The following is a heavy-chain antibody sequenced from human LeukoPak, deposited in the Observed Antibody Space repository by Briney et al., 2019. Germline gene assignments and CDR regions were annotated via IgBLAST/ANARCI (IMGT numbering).Heavy chain of an antibody. V-gene: IGHV4-59*11. Sequence: SETLSLTCTVSGGSISSHYWSWIRQPPGKGLEWIGYIYYSGSTNYNPSLKSRVTISVDTSKNQFSLKLSSVTAADTAVYYCARGDTYYYDSSGYSYWGQGTLVTVSS. CDR3: ARGDTYYYDSSGYSY. D-gene: IGHD3-22*01. CDR1: GGSISSHY. J-gene: IGHJ4*02. CDR2: IYYSGST.